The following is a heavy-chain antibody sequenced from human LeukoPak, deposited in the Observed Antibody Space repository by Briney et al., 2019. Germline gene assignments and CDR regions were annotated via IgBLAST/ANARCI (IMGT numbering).Heavy chain of an antibody. D-gene: IGHD4-11*01. V-gene: IGHV3-64D*09. CDR2: ISSNGGST. CDR3: VKDVGLDYSNYYFDY. Sequence: PGGSLRLSCSASGFTFSSYAMHWVRQAPGKGLEYVSAISSNGGSTYYADSVKGRFTIPRDTSKNTLYLQMSSLRAEDTAVYYCVKDVGLDYSNYYFDYWGQGTLVTVSS. CDR1: GFTFSSYA. J-gene: IGHJ4*02.